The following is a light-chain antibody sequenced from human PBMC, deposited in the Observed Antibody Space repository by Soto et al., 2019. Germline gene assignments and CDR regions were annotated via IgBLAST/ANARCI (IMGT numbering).Light chain of an antibody. CDR2: EVS. V-gene: IGLV2-14*01. J-gene: IGLJ2*01. CDR1: RSNIGSNT. Sequence: QAVVTQPPSASGTPGQRVTISCSGSRSNIGSNTVTWYQQHPGKAPKLMIYEVSNRPSGVSNRFSGSKSGNTASLTISGLQAEDEADYYCSSYTSSSTLVFGGGTKLTVL. CDR3: SSYTSSSTLV.